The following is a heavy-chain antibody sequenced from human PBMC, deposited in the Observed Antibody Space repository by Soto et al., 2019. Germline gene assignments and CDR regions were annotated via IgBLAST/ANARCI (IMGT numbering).Heavy chain of an antibody. V-gene: IGHV1-2*04. CDR1: GYSFSGDY. CDR2: INPNSGGT. Sequence: SLKGSWKASGYSFSGDYVHWVRHAPGQGLEWMGWINPNSGGTNYAQKFQGWVTMTRDTSISTAYMELSRLRSDDTAVYYCARGYDFWSGYYTFDYWGQGTLVTVSS. D-gene: IGHD3-3*01. J-gene: IGHJ4*02. CDR3: ARGYDFWSGYYTFDY.